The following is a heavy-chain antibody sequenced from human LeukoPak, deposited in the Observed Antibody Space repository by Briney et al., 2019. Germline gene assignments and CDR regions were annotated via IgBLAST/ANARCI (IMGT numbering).Heavy chain of an antibody. J-gene: IGHJ6*03. D-gene: IGHD2-2*03. CDR1: GYTFTGYY. V-gene: IGHV1-2*02. Sequence: GASVKVSCKASGYTFTGYYMHWVRQAPGQGLEWMGWINPNSGGTNYAQKFQGRVTITTDESTSTAYMELSSLRSEDTAVYYCTLGVDIVVVPAAMGLSPPSYYYYMDVWGKGTTVTVSS. CDR3: TLGVDIVVVPAAMGLSPPSYYYYMDV. CDR2: INPNSGGT.